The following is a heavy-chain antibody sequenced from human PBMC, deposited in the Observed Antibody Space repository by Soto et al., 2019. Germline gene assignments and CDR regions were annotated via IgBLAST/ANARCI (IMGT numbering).Heavy chain of an antibody. CDR3: ATSYGSGYRAFDY. J-gene: IGHJ4*02. Sequence: ASVKVSCKASGYTFTSYDMHWVRQAPGQRLEWMGWINAGNGNTKYSQKFQGRVTITRDTSASTAYMELRGLRSDDTAVYYCATSYGSGYRAFDYRGQGALVTVS. D-gene: IGHD3-10*01. V-gene: IGHV1-3*01. CDR2: INAGNGNT. CDR1: GYTFTSYD.